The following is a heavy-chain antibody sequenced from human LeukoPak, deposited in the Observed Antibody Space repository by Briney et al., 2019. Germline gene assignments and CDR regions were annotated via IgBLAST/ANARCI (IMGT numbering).Heavy chain of an antibody. D-gene: IGHD3-22*01. CDR1: GYNFPIYW. CDR3: ARRNSMMSDVFDI. Sequence: GESLKISCKASGYNFPIYWIGWVRQMPGKGLEWMGIIYPGDSDTRYSPSFQGQVNISADKSISATYLQWSRLKASDTAMYYCARRNSMMSDVFDIWGQGTMVSVSS. J-gene: IGHJ3*02. CDR2: IYPGDSDT. V-gene: IGHV5-51*01.